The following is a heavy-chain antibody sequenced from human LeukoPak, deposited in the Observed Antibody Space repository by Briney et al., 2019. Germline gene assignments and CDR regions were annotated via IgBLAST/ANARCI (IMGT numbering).Heavy chain of an antibody. Sequence: GGTLRLSCAASGFTFSSYGMSWVRQAPGKGLEWVSAISGSGGSTYYADSVKGRFTISRDNSKNTLYLQMNSLRAEDTAVYYCAKDSSGVIDYWGQGTLVTVSS. CDR1: GFTFSSYG. J-gene: IGHJ4*02. CDR3: AKDSSGVIDY. CDR2: ISGSGGST. V-gene: IGHV3-23*01. D-gene: IGHD3-22*01.